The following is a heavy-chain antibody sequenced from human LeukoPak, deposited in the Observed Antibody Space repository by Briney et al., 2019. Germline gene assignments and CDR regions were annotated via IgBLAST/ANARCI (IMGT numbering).Heavy chain of an antibody. J-gene: IGHJ5*02. V-gene: IGHV4-39*01. CDR3: ARGLGFGEPRFDP. D-gene: IGHD3-10*01. CDR2: IYYSGTT. Sequence: SETLSLTCTVTGGSVSSNNYYWGWIRQPPGKGLEWTASIYYSGTTYYNPSLMGRVTISVDTSKNQFSLNLYSVTAADTAVYFCARGLGFGEPRFDPWGQGTLVTVSS. CDR1: GGSVSSNNYY.